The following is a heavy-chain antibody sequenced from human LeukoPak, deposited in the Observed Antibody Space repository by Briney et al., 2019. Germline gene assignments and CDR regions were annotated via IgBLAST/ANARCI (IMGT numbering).Heavy chain of an antibody. J-gene: IGHJ6*03. D-gene: IGHD2-2*01. CDR3: TRRQDIVVVPAAMGYYYYYYMDV. V-gene: IGHV3-73*01. CDR1: GFTFSGSA. Sequence: GGSLRLSCAASGFTFSGSAMHWVRQASGKGLEWVGRIRSKANSYATAYAASVKGRFTTSRDDSKNTAYLQMNSLKTEDTAVYYCTRRQDIVVVPAAMGYYYYYYMDVWGKGTTVAVSS. CDR2: IRSKANSYAT.